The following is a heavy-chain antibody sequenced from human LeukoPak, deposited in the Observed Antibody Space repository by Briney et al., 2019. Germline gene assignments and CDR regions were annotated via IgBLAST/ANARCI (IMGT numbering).Heavy chain of an antibody. CDR1: GFTFGTYD. CDR2: ISRGGAYT. V-gene: IGHV3-23*01. CDR3: AKDPAYYYDSSGYSDY. J-gene: IGHJ4*02. D-gene: IGHD3-22*01. Sequence: PGGSLRLSCGASGFTFGTYDMYWIRQAPGKGLECVSSISRGGAYTYYADSVKGRFTISRDDSRNTLYLQMNSLRAEDTAVYYCAKDPAYYYDSSGYSDYWGQGTLVTVSS.